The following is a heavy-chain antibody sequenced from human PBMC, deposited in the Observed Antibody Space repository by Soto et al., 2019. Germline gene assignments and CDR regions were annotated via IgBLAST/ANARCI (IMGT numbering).Heavy chain of an antibody. CDR2: ISYDGSNK. CDR1: GFTFSSYG. D-gene: IGHD1-26*01. CDR3: AKGWELLHAFDI. J-gene: IGHJ3*02. V-gene: IGHV3-30*18. Sequence: QVQLVESGGGVVQPGRSLRLSCAASGFTFSSYGMHWVRQAPGKGLEWGAVISYDGSNKYYADSVKRRFTISRDNSKNTLYLQMNSLRAEDTAVYYCAKGWELLHAFDIWGQGTMVTVSS.